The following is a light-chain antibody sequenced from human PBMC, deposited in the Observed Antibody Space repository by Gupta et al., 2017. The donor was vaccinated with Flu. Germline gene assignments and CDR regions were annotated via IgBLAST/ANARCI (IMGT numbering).Light chain of an antibody. J-gene: IGKJ2*03. CDR2: GAS. V-gene: IGKV3-20*01. CDR3: QQYGSSYS. CDR1: QSVSSSY. Sequence: EIVLTQSPGTLSLSPGERATLSCRASQSVSSSYLAWYQQKPGQAPRLLIYGASSRATGIPDRFSGSGSGTDFTLTISRLEPEDFAVYYWQQYGSSYSFGXGTKLEIK.